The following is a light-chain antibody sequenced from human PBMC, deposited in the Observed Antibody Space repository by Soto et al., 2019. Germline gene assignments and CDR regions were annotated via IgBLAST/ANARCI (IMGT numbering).Light chain of an antibody. CDR1: NIGAKS. Sequence: SYELTQPPSVSVAPGETARITCGGNNIGAKSVHWYQQKPGQAPVLVIYYDSDRPSGIPERSSGSNSGNTATLTISRVEAGDEADYYCQVWDSSRDHVVFGGGTKLTVL. CDR2: YDS. J-gene: IGLJ2*01. V-gene: IGLV3-21*04. CDR3: QVWDSSRDHVV.